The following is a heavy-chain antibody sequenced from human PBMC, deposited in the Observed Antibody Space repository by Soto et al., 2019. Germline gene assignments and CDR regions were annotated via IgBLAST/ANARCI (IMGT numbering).Heavy chain of an antibody. CDR1: GYTFTSYD. CDR2: MNPNSGNT. CDR3: ARGLGGYIWGSYRPYYFDY. V-gene: IGHV1-8*01. J-gene: IGHJ4*02. D-gene: IGHD3-16*02. Sequence: ASVKVSCKASGYTFTSYDINWVRQATGQGLEWMGWMNPNSGNTGYAQKFQGRVTMTRNTSISTAYMELSSLRSEDTAVYYCARGLGGYIWGSYRPYYFDYWGQGTLVTVSS.